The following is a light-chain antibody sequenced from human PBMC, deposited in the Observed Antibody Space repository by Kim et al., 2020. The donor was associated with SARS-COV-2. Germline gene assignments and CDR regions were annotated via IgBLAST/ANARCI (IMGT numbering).Light chain of an antibody. CDR1: KKISSY. J-gene: IGKJ1*01. V-gene: IGKV1-39*01. CDR3: QQRNNIPPT. CDR2: DAA. Sequence: ASVGGSVTTTRRASKKISSYLDLYHQKQAKAATLLLYDAATFQNGVLSRFSGSGCATDFTLTISSMQPPDFATYYCQQRNNIPPTFGQGTQVDIK.